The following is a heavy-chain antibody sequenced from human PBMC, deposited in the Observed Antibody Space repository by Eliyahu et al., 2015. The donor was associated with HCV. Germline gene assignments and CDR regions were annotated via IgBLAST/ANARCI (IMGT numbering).Heavy chain of an antibody. CDR3: ARASTRGDPGDY. J-gene: IGHJ4*02. CDR1: GYTFTGYY. Sequence: QVQLVQSGAEVKKPGASVKVSCKASGYTFTGYYMHWVRQAPGQGLEWMGVINPKSGGTNFAQNFQGRVTVTRDTSINTAYMELSRLRSDDTAVYYCARASTRGDPGDYWGQGTLVTVSS. CDR2: INPKSGGT. V-gene: IGHV1-2*02. D-gene: IGHD4-17*01.